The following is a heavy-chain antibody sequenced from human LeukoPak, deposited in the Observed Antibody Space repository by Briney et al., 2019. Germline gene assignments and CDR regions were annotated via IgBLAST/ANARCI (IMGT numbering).Heavy chain of an antibody. V-gene: IGHV3-21*01. CDR2: ISSSSSYT. J-gene: IGHJ3*02. D-gene: IGHD5-12*01. CDR1: GFTFSSYS. CDR3: TRDSGYNAFDI. Sequence: PGRSLRLSCAASGFTFSSYSMNWVRQAPGKGLEWVSSISSSSSYTYYADSVKGRFTISRDNAKNSLYLQMNSLRGEDTAVYYCTRDSGYNAFDIWGQGTMVTVSS.